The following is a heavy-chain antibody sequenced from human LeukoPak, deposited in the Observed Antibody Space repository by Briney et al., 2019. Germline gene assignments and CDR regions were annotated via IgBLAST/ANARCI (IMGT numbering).Heavy chain of an antibody. CDR2: ISSDGNDK. Sequence: GGSLRLSCAASGVTFSSYGMHWVRQAPGKGLEWVALISSDGNDKLYGDSVKGRFTISRDNSKNTLYLQMNRLRAEDTAVYYCAKDRIAVAGYFDYWGQGTLVTVSS. D-gene: IGHD6-19*01. V-gene: IGHV3-30*18. CDR3: AKDRIAVAGYFDY. CDR1: GVTFSSYG. J-gene: IGHJ4*02.